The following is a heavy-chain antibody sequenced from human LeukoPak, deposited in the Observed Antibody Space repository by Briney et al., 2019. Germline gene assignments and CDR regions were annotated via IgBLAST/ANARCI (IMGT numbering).Heavy chain of an antibody. CDR2: IYYSGST. V-gene: IGHV4-30-4*01. Sequence: KPSQTLSLTCTVSGGSISSGDYYWSWIRQPPGKGLEWIGYIYYSGSTYYNPSLKSRVTISVDTSKNQFSLKLSSVTAADTAVYYYARVTNYGSGSYGLDYWGQGTLVTVSS. D-gene: IGHD3-10*01. J-gene: IGHJ4*02. CDR3: ARVTNYGSGSYGLDY. CDR1: GGSISSGDYY.